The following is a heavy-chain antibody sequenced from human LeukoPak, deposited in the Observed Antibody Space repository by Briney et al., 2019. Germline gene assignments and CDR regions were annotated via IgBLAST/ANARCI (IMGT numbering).Heavy chain of an antibody. CDR1: GYTFTSYY. CDR2: INPSGGST. J-gene: IGHJ3*02. V-gene: IGHV1-46*01. D-gene: IGHD3-3*01. Sequence: ASVKVSCKASGYTFTSYYMHWVRQAPGQGLEWMGIINPSGGSTSYAQKFQGRVTMTRDTSTSTVYMELSSLRSEDTAVYYCARSLQKDDFWGPHAFDIWGQGTMVTVSS. CDR3: ARSLQKDDFWGPHAFDI.